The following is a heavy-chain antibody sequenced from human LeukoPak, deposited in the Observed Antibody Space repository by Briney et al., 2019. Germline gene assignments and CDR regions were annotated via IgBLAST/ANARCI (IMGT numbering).Heavy chain of an antibody. CDR1: GFTFSSYA. D-gene: IGHD3-9*01. J-gene: IGHJ4*02. CDR3: AKAGYFDWLLGGYFDY. V-gene: IGHV3-23*01. CDR2: ISGSGGST. Sequence: GGSLRLSCAASGFTFSSYAMSWVRQAPGKGLEWVSAISGSGGSTHYADSVKGRFTISRDNSKNTLYLQMNSLRAEDTAVYYCAKAGYFDWLLGGYFDYWGQGTLVTVSS.